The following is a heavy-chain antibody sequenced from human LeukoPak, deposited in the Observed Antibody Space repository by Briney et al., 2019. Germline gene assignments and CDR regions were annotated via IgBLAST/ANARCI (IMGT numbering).Heavy chain of an antibody. CDR3: ARDRRGLGSSWYGPFDY. CDR2: ISSDGSTI. CDR1: GFTFSSYE. J-gene: IGHJ4*02. D-gene: IGHD6-13*01. V-gene: IGHV3-48*03. Sequence: PGGSLRLSCAASGFTFSSYEMNWVRQAPGKGLEWVSYISSDGSTIYYADSVKGRFTISRDNAKNSVYLQMNSLRAEDTAVYYCARDRRGLGSSWYGPFDYWGQGTLVTVSS.